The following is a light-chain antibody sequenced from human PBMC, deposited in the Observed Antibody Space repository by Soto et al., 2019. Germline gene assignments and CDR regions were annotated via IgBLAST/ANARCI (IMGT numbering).Light chain of an antibody. V-gene: IGKV1-39*01. CDR2: AAS. Sequence: DIQMTQSPSSLSASVGDEVTITCRASHTIMTYLNWYQLKPGKPPRLLIYAASSLQSGVPSRFSGSGSGTDFTLTINSLQPEDCATYSCQQSYNSPQTFGQGTKVEIK. CDR3: QQSYNSPQT. CDR1: HTIMTY. J-gene: IGKJ1*01.